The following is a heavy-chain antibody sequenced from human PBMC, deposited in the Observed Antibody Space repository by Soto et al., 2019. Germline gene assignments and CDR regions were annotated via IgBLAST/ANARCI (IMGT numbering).Heavy chain of an antibody. J-gene: IGHJ4*02. CDR1: GSTFSIYA. D-gene: IGHD3-22*01. V-gene: IGHV3-23*01. CDR3: AKNPGYYYDSTGYHFDY. CDR2: ISGSGGST. Sequence: GSLRLSCAASGSTFSIYAMSWVRQAPGKGLEWVSAISGSGGSTYYADSVKGRFTISRDNSKNTLYLQMNSLRAEDTAVYYCAKNPGYYYDSTGYHFDYWGQGTLVTVSS.